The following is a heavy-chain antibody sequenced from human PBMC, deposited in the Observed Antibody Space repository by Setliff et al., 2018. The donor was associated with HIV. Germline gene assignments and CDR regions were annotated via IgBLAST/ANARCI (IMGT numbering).Heavy chain of an antibody. Sequence: SETLSLTCTVSGASMSSGDYYWSWIRQPPGKGLEWIGYIYYSENSYYNPSLKSRVTLSVDTSKNQFSLKVNSVTAADTAVYYCAREVNIPVRGITDDAFDIWGKGTMVTVSS. CDR3: AREVNIPVRGITDDAFDI. V-gene: IGHV4-30-4*08. CDR1: GASMSSGDYY. D-gene: IGHD3-10*01. CDR2: IYYSENS. J-gene: IGHJ3*02.